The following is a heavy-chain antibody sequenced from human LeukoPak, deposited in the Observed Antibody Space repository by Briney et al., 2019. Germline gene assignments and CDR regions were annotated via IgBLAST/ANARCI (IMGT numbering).Heavy chain of an antibody. J-gene: IGHJ4*02. CDR1: GGSISSYY. CDR3: ARHPRDGATTYFDY. Sequence: PSETLSLTCTVSGGSISSYYWSWIRQPPGKGLEWIGSVYYSGSTYYNPSLKSRATISVDTSKNQLSLKVTSVTAADTAVYYCARHPRDGATTYFDYWGQGTLVTVSS. V-gene: IGHV4-59*08. CDR2: VYYSGST. D-gene: IGHD5-24*01.